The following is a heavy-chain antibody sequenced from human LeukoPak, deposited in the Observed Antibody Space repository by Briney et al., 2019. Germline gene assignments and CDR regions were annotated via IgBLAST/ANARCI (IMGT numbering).Heavy chain of an antibody. D-gene: IGHD3-9*01. Sequence: ASVKVSCKVSGYTLTELSMRWVRQAPGQGLEWMGGFDPEDGETIYAQKFQGRVTMTEDTSTDTAYMELSSLRSEDTAVYYCAAGYDMLTGYYAFDIWGQGTMVTVSS. CDR1: GYTLTELS. CDR3: AAGYDMLTGYYAFDI. J-gene: IGHJ3*02. V-gene: IGHV1-24*01. CDR2: FDPEDGET.